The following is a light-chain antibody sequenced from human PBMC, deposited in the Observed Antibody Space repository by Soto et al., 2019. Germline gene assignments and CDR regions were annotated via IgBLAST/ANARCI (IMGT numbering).Light chain of an antibody. CDR1: SSDVGGYNY. CDR3: CSYAGSYTLWV. J-gene: IGLJ3*02. V-gene: IGLV2-11*01. Sequence: QSALTQPRSVSGSPGQSVTISCTGTSSDVGGYNYVSWYQQYLGKAPKVIIYDVSKRPSGVPDRFSGSKSGNTASLTISGLQAEDEADYYCCSYAGSYTLWVFGGGTKLTVL. CDR2: DVS.